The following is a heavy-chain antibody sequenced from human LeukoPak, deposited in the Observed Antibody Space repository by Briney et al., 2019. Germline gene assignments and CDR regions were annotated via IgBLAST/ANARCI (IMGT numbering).Heavy chain of an antibody. V-gene: IGHV1-2*06. CDR1: GHTFTGYY. D-gene: IGHD2-15*01. J-gene: IGHJ3*02. Sequence: ASVKVSCKASGHTFTGYYMHWVRQAPGQGLEWMGRINPNSGGTNYAQKFQGRVTMTRDTSISTAYMELSRLRSDDTAVYYCARDPGGTHAFDIWGQGTMVTVSS. CDR2: INPNSGGT. CDR3: ARDPGGTHAFDI.